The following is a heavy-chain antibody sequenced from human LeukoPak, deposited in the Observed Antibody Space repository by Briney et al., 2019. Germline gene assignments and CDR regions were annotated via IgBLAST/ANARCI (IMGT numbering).Heavy chain of an antibody. CDR2: IYYSGST. D-gene: IGHD5-18*01. V-gene: IGHV4-39*07. CDR3: ARIYRGYIYGPYDY. J-gene: IGHJ4*02. Sequence: SETLSLTCTVSGGSISSSSYYWGWIRQPPGKGLEWIGSIYYSGSTYYNPPLKSRVTISVDTSKNQFSLKLSSVTAADTAVYYCARIYRGYIYGPYDYWGQGTLVTVSS. CDR1: GGSISSSSYY.